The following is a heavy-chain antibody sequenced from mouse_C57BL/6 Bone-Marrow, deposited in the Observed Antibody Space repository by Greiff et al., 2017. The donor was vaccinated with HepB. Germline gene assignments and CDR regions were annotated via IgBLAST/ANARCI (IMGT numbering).Heavy chain of an antibody. CDR2: IRSKSNNYAT. V-gene: IGHV10-1*01. CDR3: VRHDPMVTYFDY. D-gene: IGHD2-2*01. CDR1: GFSFNTYA. Sequence: EVQVVESGGGLVQPKGSLKLSCAASGFSFNTYAMNWVRQAPGKGLEWVARIRSKSNNYATYYADSVKDRFTISRDDSESMLYLQMNNLKTEDTAMYYCVRHDPMVTYFDYWGQGTTLTVSS. J-gene: IGHJ2*01.